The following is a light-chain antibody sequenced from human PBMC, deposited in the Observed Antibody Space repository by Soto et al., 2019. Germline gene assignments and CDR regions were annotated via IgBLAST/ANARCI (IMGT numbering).Light chain of an antibody. CDR2: YDD. J-gene: IGLJ3*02. Sequence: QSVLTQPPSVSAAPGQRVTISCSGSNSNIGNNAVNGYQQLPGKAPKLLIHYDDRVPSGVSDRFSGSKSGTSASLAISALQSEDEADYYCAAWDDSLNGPVFGGGTKLTV. CDR1: NSNIGNNA. V-gene: IGLV1-36*01. CDR3: AAWDDSLNGPV.